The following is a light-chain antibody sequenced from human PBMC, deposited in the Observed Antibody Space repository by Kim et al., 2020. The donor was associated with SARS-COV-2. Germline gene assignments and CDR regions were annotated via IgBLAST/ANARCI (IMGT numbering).Light chain of an antibody. J-gene: IGLJ2*01. CDR2: GKN. V-gene: IGLV3-19*01. CDR3: KSRDSSGKVV. Sequence: SSELTQDPAVSVALGQTVRITCQGDSPRSYYASWYQQKPGQAPVLVIYGKNNRPSGIPDRFSGSSSGNTASLTTTGAQAEEEADYYCKSRDSSGKVVFGGGTQLTVL. CDR1: SPRSYY.